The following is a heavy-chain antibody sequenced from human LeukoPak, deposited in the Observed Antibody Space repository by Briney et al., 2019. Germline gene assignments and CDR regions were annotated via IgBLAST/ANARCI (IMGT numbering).Heavy chain of an antibody. V-gene: IGHV3-74*01. Sequence: GGSLRLSCAASGFTFSSYWMHWVRQSPGKGLVWVSYINDDGSVRRYGDSVKGRFTISTDNAKNTLYLQVNNMQAEDTAIYFCARGGYSPVDHWGQGTLVTVSS. CDR3: ARGGYSPVDH. J-gene: IGHJ4*02. D-gene: IGHD6-13*01. CDR2: INDDGSVR. CDR1: GFTFSSYW.